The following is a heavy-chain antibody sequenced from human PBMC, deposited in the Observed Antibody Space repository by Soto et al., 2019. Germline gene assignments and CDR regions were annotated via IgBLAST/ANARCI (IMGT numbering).Heavy chain of an antibody. D-gene: IGHD1-26*01. J-gene: IGHJ4*02. CDR2: ISYDGSNK. Sequence: QVQLVESGGGVVQPGRSLRLSCAASGFTFSSYGMHWVRQAPGKGLEWVAAISYDGSNKYYADSVKGRFTISRDNSKNTLYLQMNSLRAEDTAVHYCAKDLSYAQGHWGQGTLVTVSS. V-gene: IGHV3-30*18. CDR3: AKDLSYAQGH. CDR1: GFTFSSYG.